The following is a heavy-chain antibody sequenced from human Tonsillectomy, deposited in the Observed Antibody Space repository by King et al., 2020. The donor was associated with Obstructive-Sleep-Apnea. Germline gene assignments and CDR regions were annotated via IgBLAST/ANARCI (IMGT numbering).Heavy chain of an antibody. CDR3: ARQGRDLFLNYYGMDV. V-gene: IGHV4-39*07. CDR1: GGSISSSSYY. D-gene: IGHD2-21*01. J-gene: IGHJ6*02. Sequence: QLQESGPGLVKPSETLSLTCTVSGGSISSSSYYWGWIRQPPGKGLEWIGSIYYSGSTYYNPSLKSRVTISVDTSKNQFSLKLRSVTAADTAVYYCARQGRDLFLNYYGMDVWGQGTTVTVSS. CDR2: IYYSGST.